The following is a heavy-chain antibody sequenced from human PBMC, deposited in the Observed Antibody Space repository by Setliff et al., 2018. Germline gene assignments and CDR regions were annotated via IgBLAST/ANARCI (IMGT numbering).Heavy chain of an antibody. Sequence: PSETLSLTCTVSGGSISSGTYYWNWVRQHPGKGLEWIGNIYNSGNTHYNPSLKSRVTISVDTSKNQLSLKLSSVTAADTAVYYCARSMGDYGDYIEDAFDTWGQGAMVTVSS. CDR3: ARSMGDYGDYIEDAFDT. J-gene: IGHJ3*02. CDR1: GGSISSGTYY. V-gene: IGHV4-31*03. CDR2: IYNSGNT. D-gene: IGHD4-17*01.